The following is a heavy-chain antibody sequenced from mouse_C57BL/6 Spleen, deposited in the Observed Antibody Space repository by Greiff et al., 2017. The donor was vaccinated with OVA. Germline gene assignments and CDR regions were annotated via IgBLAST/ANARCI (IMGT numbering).Heavy chain of an antibody. CDR2: IFPGSGST. V-gene: IGHV1-75*01. D-gene: IGHD2-1*01. Sequence: QVQLQQSGPELVKPGASVKISCKASGYTFTDYYINWVKQRPGQGLEWIGWIFPGSGSTYYNEKFKGKATITVDKSSSTAYMLLRSLTSEDSAVFFCARYYGNYVRGYFDDWGQGTTLTVSS. CDR1: GYTFTDYY. J-gene: IGHJ2*01. CDR3: ARYYGNYVRGYFDD.